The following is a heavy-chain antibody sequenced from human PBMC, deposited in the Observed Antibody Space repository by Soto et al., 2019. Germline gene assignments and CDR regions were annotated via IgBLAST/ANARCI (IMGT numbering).Heavy chain of an antibody. CDR3: AHRPGGSYYDFWSGYPFFDY. Sequence: EFRPKLMTQTQPVPLNCRFSEFSLSNSGEGVGWIRQPPGKALEWLALIYWDDDKRYSPSLKSRLTITKDTSKNQVVLTMTNMDPVDTATYYCAHRPGGSYYDFWSGYPFFDYWGQGTLVTVSS. CDR1: EFSLSNSGEG. J-gene: IGHJ4*02. D-gene: IGHD3-3*01. CDR2: IYWDDDK. V-gene: IGHV2-5*02.